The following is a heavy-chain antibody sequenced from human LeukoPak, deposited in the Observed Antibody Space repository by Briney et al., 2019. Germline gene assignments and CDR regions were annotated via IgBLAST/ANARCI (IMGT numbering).Heavy chain of an antibody. Sequence: SETLSLTCTVSGGSISTYYWSWIRQPPGKGLEWIGFIYYTGSTNYNPSLKSRVTISVDTSKNQFSLNLSSVTAADTAVYYCARIKVGATVDYWGQGTLVTVSS. CDR3: ARIKVGATVDY. V-gene: IGHV4-59*01. J-gene: IGHJ4*02. D-gene: IGHD1-26*01. CDR2: IYYTGST. CDR1: GGSISTYY.